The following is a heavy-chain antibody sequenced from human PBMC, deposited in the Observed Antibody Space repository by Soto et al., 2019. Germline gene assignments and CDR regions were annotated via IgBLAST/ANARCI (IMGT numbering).Heavy chain of an antibody. V-gene: IGHV3-30*18. CDR3: AKPIVAAGYYGMDV. D-gene: IGHD6-13*01. CDR1: GFTFRSYD. J-gene: IGHJ6*02. CDR2: ISFDGIKK. Sequence: GGSLRLSCAASGFTFRSYDMHWVRQAPGKGLEWMGVISFDGIKKYYADSVKGRFTISRDSSKNKVYLQMNSLRAEDTAVYYCAKPIVAAGYYGMDVWGHGITVTSP.